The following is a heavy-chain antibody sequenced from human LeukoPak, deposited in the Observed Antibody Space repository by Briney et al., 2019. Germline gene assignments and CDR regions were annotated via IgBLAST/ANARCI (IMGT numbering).Heavy chain of an antibody. CDR1: GGSISSYY. D-gene: IGHD4-17*01. J-gene: IGHJ6*02. CDR3: AGMDYGDGKYYYYYYGMDV. CDR2: IYYSGST. V-gene: IGHV4-59*01. Sequence: PSETLSLTCTVSGGSISSYYWSWIRQPPGKGLEWIGYIYYSGSTNYNPSLKSRVTISVDTSKNQFSLKLSSVTAADTAVYYCAGMDYGDGKYYYYYYGMDVWGQGTTVTVSS.